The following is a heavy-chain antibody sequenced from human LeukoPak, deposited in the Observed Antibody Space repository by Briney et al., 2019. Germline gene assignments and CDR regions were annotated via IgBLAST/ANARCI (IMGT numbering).Heavy chain of an antibody. Sequence: QPGGSLRLSCAASGLIFSHYGMNWVRQAPGKGLEWVSGITSRSTTYYADSVKGRFTISRDNSKNMVWLQINSPTAEDTATYYCAKDGNWARFEDWGQGTLVTVSS. J-gene: IGHJ4*02. CDR1: GLIFSHYG. V-gene: IGHV3-23*01. D-gene: IGHD7-27*01. CDR2: ITSRSTT. CDR3: AKDGNWARFED.